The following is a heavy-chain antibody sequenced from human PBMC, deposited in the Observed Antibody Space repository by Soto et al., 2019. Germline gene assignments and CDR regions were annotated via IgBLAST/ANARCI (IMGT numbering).Heavy chain of an antibody. J-gene: IGHJ4*02. CDR1: GGSFSGYY. Sequence: QVQLQQWGAGLLKPSETLSLTCAVYGGSFSGYYWSWIRQPPGKGLEWIGEINHSGSTNYNPSLNSRFTISVHPSKNQFSLKLSSVTAADTAVYYCARGRAIQLWPYFDYWGQGTLVTVSS. V-gene: IGHV4-34*01. D-gene: IGHD5-18*01. CDR3: ARGRAIQLWPYFDY. CDR2: INHSGST.